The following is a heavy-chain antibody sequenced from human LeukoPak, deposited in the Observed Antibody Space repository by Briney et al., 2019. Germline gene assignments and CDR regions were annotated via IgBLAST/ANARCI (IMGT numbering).Heavy chain of an antibody. CDR2: INDAGRTT. CDR3: TNQPILAGSIDS. V-gene: IGHV3-23*01. Sequence: PGGSMRLSCATSGFTFNTYAMNWVRQAPGKGLEWVSTINDAGRTTYYADSVKGRFTISRDNSKNTVHLQMNNLRAEDTALYYCTNQPILAGSIDSWGQGTLVTVSS. CDR1: GFTFNTYA. D-gene: IGHD3-9*01. J-gene: IGHJ4*02.